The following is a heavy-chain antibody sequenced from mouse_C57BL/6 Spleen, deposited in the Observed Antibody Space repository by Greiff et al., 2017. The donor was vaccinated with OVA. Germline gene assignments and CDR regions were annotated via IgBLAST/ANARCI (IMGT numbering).Heavy chain of an antibody. V-gene: IGHV1-9*01. CDR1: GYTFTGYW. CDR2: ILPGSGST. D-gene: IGHD1-1*01. J-gene: IGHJ2*01. Sequence: VQLQQSGAELMKPGASVKLSCKATGYTFTGYWIAWVKQRPGHGLEWIGEILPGSGSTNYNEKFKGKATFTADTSSNTAYMQLSSLTTENSAIYYCARYSYYYGSSYFDYWGQGTTLTVSS. CDR3: ARYSYYYGSSYFDY.